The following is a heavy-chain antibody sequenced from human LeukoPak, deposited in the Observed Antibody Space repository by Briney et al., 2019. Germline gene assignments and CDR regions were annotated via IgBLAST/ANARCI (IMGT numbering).Heavy chain of an antibody. D-gene: IGHD3-16*01. CDR3: ARAQLGPLDY. J-gene: IGHJ4*02. CDR1: GGSFSGYY. CDR2: ITHSGST. Sequence: NPSETLSLTCAVYGGSFSGYYWSWIRQPPGKGLEWIGEITHSGSTNYNPSLKSRVTISVDRSKNQFSLKLSSVTAADTAVYYCARAQLGPLDYWGQGTLVTVSS. V-gene: IGHV4-34*01.